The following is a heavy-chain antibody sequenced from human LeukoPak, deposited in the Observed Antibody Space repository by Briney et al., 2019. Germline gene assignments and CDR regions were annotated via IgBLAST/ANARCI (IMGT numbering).Heavy chain of an antibody. Sequence: GGSLRLSCAASGFTFSSYGMHWVRQAPGKGLEWVAFIRYDGSNKYYADSVKGRFTISRDNSKNTLYLQMNSLRAGDTAVYYCAKGGDPLLWFGELSNWGKGTLVTVSS. D-gene: IGHD3-10*01. CDR3: AKGGDPLLWFGELSN. CDR1: GFTFSSYG. J-gene: IGHJ4*02. CDR2: IRYDGSNK. V-gene: IGHV3-30*02.